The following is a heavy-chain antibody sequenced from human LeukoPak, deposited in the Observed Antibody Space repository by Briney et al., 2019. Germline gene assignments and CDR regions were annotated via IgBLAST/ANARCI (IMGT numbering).Heavy chain of an antibody. CDR1: GGTFSSYA. CDR2: IIPIFGTA. V-gene: IGHV1-69*05. D-gene: IGHD3-10*01. Sequence: SVKVSCKASGGTFSSYAISWVRQAPGQGLEWMGGIIPIFGTANYAQKFQGIVTITTDESTSTAYMELSSLRSEDTAVYYCARDYGFGESNYFDYWGQGTLVTVSS. J-gene: IGHJ4*02. CDR3: ARDYGFGESNYFDY.